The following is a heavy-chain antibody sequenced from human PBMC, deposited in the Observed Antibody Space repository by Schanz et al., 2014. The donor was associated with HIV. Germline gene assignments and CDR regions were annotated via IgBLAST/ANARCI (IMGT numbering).Heavy chain of an antibody. CDR1: GFTFSSYG. CDR3: ASQYSSSSQLED. D-gene: IGHD6-6*01. CDR2: VKPDGSEK. J-gene: IGHJ4*02. V-gene: IGHV3-7*01. Sequence: EVQLVESGGGLVQPGGSLRLSCAASGFTFSSYGMHWVRQAPGKGLEWVANVKPDGSEKYYVDSVKGRFTISRDIAKNSVYLQMISVRAEDTAVYYCASQYSSSSQLEDWGQGTLVTVSS.